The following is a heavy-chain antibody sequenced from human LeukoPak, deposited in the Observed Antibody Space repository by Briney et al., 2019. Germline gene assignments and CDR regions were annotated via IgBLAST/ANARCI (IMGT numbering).Heavy chain of an antibody. CDR1: GFTFSSYS. D-gene: IGHD5-18*01. Sequence: GGSLRLSCAASGFTFSSYSMNWVRQAPGKGLEWVSSISSSSSYIYYADSVRGRFTISRDNAKNSLYLQMNSLRAEDTAVYYCARHKSWIQLWSTGFDPWGQGTLVTVSS. J-gene: IGHJ5*02. CDR3: ARHKSWIQLWSTGFDP. V-gene: IGHV3-21*04. CDR2: ISSSSSYI.